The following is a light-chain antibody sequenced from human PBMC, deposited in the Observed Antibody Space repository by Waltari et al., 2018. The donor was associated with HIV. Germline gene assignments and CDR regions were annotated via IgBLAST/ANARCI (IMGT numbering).Light chain of an antibody. CDR2: DAS. V-gene: IGKV3-15*01. Sequence: VMTQSPATLSVSPGERITLSCRASQSVINDLAWYQQKPGQAPRLLIYDASTTASGIPARFSGSGSGTEFTLTISSLQSEDFAVYYCQQYKTWPLTFGGGTKVEIK. CDR1: QSVIND. J-gene: IGKJ4*01. CDR3: QQYKTWPLT.